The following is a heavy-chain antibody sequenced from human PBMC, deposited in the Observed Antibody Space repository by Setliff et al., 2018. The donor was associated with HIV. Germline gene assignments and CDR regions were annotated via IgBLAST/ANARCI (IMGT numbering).Heavy chain of an antibody. J-gene: IGHJ4*02. CDR1: GHSIRSGYY. CDR2: MSHSGST. CDR3: ASRWGSYYDTNGHPFDY. D-gene: IGHD3-22*01. Sequence: SETLSLTCSVSGHSIRSGYYWGWIRQPPGKGLEWIGTMSHSGSTYYNPSLQGRVTMFFDTSEDHFSLRLSSVTAADTAVYYCASRWGSYYDTNGHPFDYWGQGTLVTVSS. V-gene: IGHV4-38-2*01.